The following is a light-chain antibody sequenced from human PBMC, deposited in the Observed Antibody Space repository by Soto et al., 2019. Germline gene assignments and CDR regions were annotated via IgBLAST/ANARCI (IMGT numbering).Light chain of an antibody. J-gene: IGKJ3*01. CDR1: QGIRNY. CDR3: QKYSSVPV. V-gene: IGKV1-27*01. CDR2: AAS. Sequence: DIQMTQCPTSVYASVGDRVTITCRASQGIRNYVAWYQQIPGKAPKLLIYAASTLQSGVPSRFSGSGSGTDFTLTINGLQPEDVATYSCQKYSSVPVFGPGTKVEIK.